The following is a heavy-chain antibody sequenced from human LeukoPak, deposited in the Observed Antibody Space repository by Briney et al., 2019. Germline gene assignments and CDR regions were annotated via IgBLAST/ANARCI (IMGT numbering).Heavy chain of an antibody. V-gene: IGHV4-31*03. CDR3: ARGRGRSSYLFDP. J-gene: IGHJ5*02. Sequence: SETLSLTCTVSGGSISSGGYYWSWIRQHPGKGLEWIGCIYYSGSTYYNPSLKSRVTISVDTSKNQFSLKLSSVTAADTAVYYCARGRGRSSYLFDPWGQGTLVTVSS. D-gene: IGHD5-18*01. CDR2: IYYSGST. CDR1: GGSISSGGYY.